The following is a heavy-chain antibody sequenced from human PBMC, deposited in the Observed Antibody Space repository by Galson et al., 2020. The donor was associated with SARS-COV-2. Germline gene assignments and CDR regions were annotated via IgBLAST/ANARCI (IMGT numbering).Heavy chain of an antibody. V-gene: IGHV2-70*11. Sequence: SGPTLVKLTQTLTLTCTFSGFSLSTSGMCVSWIRQPPGKALEWLARIDWDDDKYYSTSLKTRLTISKDTSKNQVVLTMTNMDPVDTATYYCARSIVGASMYYYGMDVWGQGTTVTVSS. CDR3: ARSIVGASMYYYGMDV. D-gene: IGHD1-26*01. CDR2: IDWDDDK. CDR1: GFSLSTSGMC. J-gene: IGHJ6*02.